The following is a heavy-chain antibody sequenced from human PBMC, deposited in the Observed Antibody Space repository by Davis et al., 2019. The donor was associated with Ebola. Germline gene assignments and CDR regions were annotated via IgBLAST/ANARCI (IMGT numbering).Heavy chain of an antibody. J-gene: IGHJ5*02. CDR1: GFTFSTYA. CDR2: INEDGSQK. D-gene: IGHD3-16*01. Sequence: PGGSLRLSCAGSGFTFSTYAMTWVRQAPGKGLEWVANINEDGSQKYYVDSVKGRFTISRDNAKNTLYLQMNSLRVEDTAIYYCAKGWGTIVSWGQGTLVTVSS. V-gene: IGHV3-7*03. CDR3: AKGWGTIVS.